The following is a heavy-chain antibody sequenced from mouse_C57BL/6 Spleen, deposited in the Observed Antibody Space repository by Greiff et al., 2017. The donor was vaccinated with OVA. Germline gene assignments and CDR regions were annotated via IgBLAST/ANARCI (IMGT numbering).Heavy chain of an antibody. CDR1: GYTFTTYP. CDR3: ARGFYDYDYYAMDY. CDR2: FHPYNDDT. D-gene: IGHD2-4*01. V-gene: IGHV1-47*01. J-gene: IGHJ4*01. Sequence: VKLMESGAELVKPGASVKMSCKASGYTFTTYPIEWMKQNHGKSLEWIGNFHPYNDDTKYNEKFKGKATLTVEKSSSTVYLELSRLTSDDSAVYYCARGFYDYDYYAMDYWGQGTSVTVSS.